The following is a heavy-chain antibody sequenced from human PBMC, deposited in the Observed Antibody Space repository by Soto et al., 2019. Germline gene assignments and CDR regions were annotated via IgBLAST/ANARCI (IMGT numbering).Heavy chain of an antibody. D-gene: IGHD2-21*02. CDR3: ARVARRYGGNSNNYYGMDV. Sequence: GGSLGLSCAASGFTFSIYGMHWFRQAPGKGLEWVAVIWYDGSNKYYADSVKGRFTISRDNSKNTLYLQMNGLRAEDTAVYYCARVARRYGGNSNNYYGMDVWGQGTTVTVSS. CDR2: IWYDGSNK. CDR1: GFTFSIYG. V-gene: IGHV3-33*01. J-gene: IGHJ6*02.